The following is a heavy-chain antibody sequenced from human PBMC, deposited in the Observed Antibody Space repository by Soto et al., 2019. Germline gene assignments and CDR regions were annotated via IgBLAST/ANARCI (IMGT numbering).Heavy chain of an antibody. J-gene: IGHJ4*02. CDR1: GFSLGSYG. Sequence: QVQLVESGGGVVQPGRSLRLSCAASGFSLGSYGMRWVRQAPGKGLEWVAVIGFDGNNDYYANSVKGRFTISRDNSGNTLYLEMKSLRVEDTAVYYCAREIGYSSTWPSYWGPGTLVTVSS. CDR3: AREIGYSSTWPSY. V-gene: IGHV3-33*01. D-gene: IGHD6-13*01. CDR2: IGFDGNND.